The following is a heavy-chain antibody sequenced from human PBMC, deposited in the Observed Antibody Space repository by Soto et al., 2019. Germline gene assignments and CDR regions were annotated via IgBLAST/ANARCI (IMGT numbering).Heavy chain of an antibody. CDR2: IIPIFGTA. CDR3: AIMVTASTTYYYYYGMDV. J-gene: IGHJ6*02. D-gene: IGHD2-21*02. CDR1: GGTFSSYA. V-gene: IGHV1-69*13. Sequence: SVKVSCKASGGTFSSYAISWVRQAPGQGLEWMGGIIPIFGTANYAQKFQGRVTITADESTSTAYMELSSLRSEDTAVYYFAIMVTASTTYYYYYGMDVWGQGTTVTVSS.